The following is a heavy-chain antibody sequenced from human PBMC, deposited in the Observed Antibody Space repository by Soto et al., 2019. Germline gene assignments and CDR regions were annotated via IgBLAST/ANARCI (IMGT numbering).Heavy chain of an antibody. Sequence: QVQLVQSGAEVKKPGASVKVSCKASGYTFNSYGISWVRQAPGQGLEWMGWIRGYNGNTNYAQKFQGRVTMTTDTSTSTAYMELRRLTSDDTAVYYCARDRGGSGSYSFDYWGQGTLVIVSS. CDR2: IRGYNGNT. CDR3: ARDRGGSGSYSFDY. V-gene: IGHV1-18*01. D-gene: IGHD3-10*01. CDR1: GYTFNSYG. J-gene: IGHJ4*02.